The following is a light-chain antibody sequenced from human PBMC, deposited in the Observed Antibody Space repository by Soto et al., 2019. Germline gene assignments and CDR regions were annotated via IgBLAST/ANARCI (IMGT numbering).Light chain of an antibody. Sequence: DIRMTQSPSSLSASVGDRVTITCRASQSISAYLNWYQQKPGKAPKLLIYDASSLQSGVPSRFSGSGSGTDFTLTISSLQPEDFANYYCQQSYNTPRTFGQGSKVEIK. CDR2: DAS. J-gene: IGKJ1*01. CDR1: QSISAY. V-gene: IGKV1-39*01. CDR3: QQSYNTPRT.